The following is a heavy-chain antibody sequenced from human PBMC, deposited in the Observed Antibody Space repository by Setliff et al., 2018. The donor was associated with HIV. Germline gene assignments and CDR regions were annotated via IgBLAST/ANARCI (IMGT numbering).Heavy chain of an antibody. V-gene: IGHV4-31*03. CDR3: ARVCPPVRYNLWSGYYPKAGYFDY. J-gene: IGHJ4*02. CDR1: GGSISSGGYY. Sequence: PSETLSLTCTVSGGSISSGGYYWSWIRQHPGKGLEWIGYIYYSGSTYYNPSLKSRVTISVDTSKNQFSLKLSSVTAADTAVYYCARVCPPVRYNLWSGYYPKAGYFDYWGQGALVTVSS. CDR2: IYYSGST. D-gene: IGHD3-3*01.